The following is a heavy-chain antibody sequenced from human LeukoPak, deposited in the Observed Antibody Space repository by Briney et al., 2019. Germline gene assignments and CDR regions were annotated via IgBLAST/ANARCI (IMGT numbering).Heavy chain of an antibody. V-gene: IGHV3-48*02. J-gene: IGHJ4*02. CDR3: ARGTYYSDC. CDR2: ISSVITTV. Sequence: GGSLRLSCAASGFTFSTYGMNWVRQAPGKGLEWVSYISSVITTVYYADSVKGRFTISRDNARNSLYPQMNSLRDEDTAVYYCARGTYYSDCWGQGTLVAVSS. CDR1: GFTFSTYG.